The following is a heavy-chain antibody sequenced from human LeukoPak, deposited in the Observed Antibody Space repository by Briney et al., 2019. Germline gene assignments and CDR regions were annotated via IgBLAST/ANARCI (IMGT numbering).Heavy chain of an antibody. CDR1: GFTFSSYG. Sequence: GGSLRLSCAASGFTFSSYGMHWVRQAPGKGLEWVALIWYDGSNKYYADSVKGRLTVSRDNSKNTLYLQMNSLRAEDTAVYYCAREGPRGNSQFDYWGQGTLVTVSS. CDR2: IWYDGSNK. J-gene: IGHJ4*02. D-gene: IGHD2/OR15-2a*01. V-gene: IGHV3-33*01. CDR3: AREGPRGNSQFDY.